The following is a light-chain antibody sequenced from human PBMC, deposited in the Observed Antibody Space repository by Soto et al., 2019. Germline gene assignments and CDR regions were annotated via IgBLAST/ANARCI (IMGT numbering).Light chain of an antibody. CDR1: DIGTKS. CDR2: DDS. Sequence: SYELTQPPYVSVTPGQTARIPCGGNDIGTKSVHWYQQKPDQSPVLVVYDDSDRPSGIPERFSGSNSGNAATLTISRVEAGDEADYYCHLWDNTSDQPVFGGGTQLTVL. CDR3: HLWDNTSDQPV. V-gene: IGLV3-21*02. J-gene: IGLJ2*01.